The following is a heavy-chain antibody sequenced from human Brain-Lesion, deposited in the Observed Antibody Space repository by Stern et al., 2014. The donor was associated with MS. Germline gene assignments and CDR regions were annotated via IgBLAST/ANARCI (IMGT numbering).Heavy chain of an antibody. CDR3: ARGGLGIQGLLITGYWYHYYGMDV. D-gene: IGHD2-15*01. J-gene: IGHJ6*02. Sequence: DQLVESGAEVKKSGASVKVSCKASGYSFTDYYMYWVRLAPGQGLAWMGWITPKRGGTTYAQKLQGRVTMTRDSSISTAYMELRSLGSDDTAVYYGARGGLGIQGLLITGYWYHYYGMDVWGQGTTVTVSS. CDR2: ITPKRGGT. CDR1: GYSFTDYY. V-gene: IGHV1-2*02.